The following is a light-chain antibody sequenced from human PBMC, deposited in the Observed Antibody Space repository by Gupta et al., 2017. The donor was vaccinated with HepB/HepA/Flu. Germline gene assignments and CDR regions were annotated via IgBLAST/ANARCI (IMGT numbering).Light chain of an antibody. V-gene: IGLV2-18*01. CDR3: RCSNSGSALLV. CDR2: YDM. CDR1: TRDVGSFNR. Sequence: QSALTQPPSVSGSPGQSVTIYCTGTTRDVGSFNRGSWYQQPQGTEPKLLLDYDMNRPSGVTARGLCYSAGNNASPQIIGLQAEDEVDEYCRCSNSGSALLVFGGGTKMTVL. J-gene: IGLJ2*01.